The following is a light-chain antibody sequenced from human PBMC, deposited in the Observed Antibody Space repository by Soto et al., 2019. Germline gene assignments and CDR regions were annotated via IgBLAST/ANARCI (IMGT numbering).Light chain of an antibody. Sequence: AIQMTQSPSSLSASVGDRVTITCRASQDIRNDLGWYQQKPGKAPKILIYAASNLQSGVPSRFSGSGSGTDFTLTISNLQPEDFATYYCLHDHNQPPWTLGQGTKVEVK. CDR1: QDIRND. V-gene: IGKV1-6*01. J-gene: IGKJ1*01. CDR2: AAS. CDR3: LHDHNQPPWT.